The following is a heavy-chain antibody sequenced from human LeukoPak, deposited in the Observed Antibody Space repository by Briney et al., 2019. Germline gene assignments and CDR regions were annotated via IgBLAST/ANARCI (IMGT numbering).Heavy chain of an antibody. CDR3: VKHVGSRWSNNRFDP. CDR1: GFSFNSYS. CDR2: VSRFNGTT. D-gene: IGHD6-13*01. Sequence: PGGSLTLSCAASGFSFNSYSMSWVRQAPGKGLEWVSAVSRFNGTTYYADSAKGRFTISKDNSKNTVYLQMNSLRVEDTALYYCVKHVGSRWSNNRFDPWGQGTLVTVS. V-gene: IGHV3-23*01. J-gene: IGHJ5*02.